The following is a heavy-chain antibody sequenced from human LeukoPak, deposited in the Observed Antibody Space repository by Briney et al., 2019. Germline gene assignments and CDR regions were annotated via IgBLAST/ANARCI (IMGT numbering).Heavy chain of an antibody. D-gene: IGHD3-22*01. CDR1: GFTFSSYW. J-gene: IGHJ4*02. Sequence: GGSLRLSCAASGFTFSSYWMHWVRQAPGKGLEWVSYISSSGNTIYYADSVKGRFTISRDNAKNSLYLQMNSLRAEDTAIYYCARDKNYYDSSGRRKVTDYWGQGTLVTVSS. CDR2: ISSSGNTI. CDR3: ARDKNYYDSSGRRKVTDY. V-gene: IGHV3-48*03.